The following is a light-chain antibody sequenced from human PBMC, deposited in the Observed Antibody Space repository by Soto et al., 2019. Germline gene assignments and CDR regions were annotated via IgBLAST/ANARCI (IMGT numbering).Light chain of an antibody. Sequence: EIVLTQSPGTLSLSPGERATLSCRASQSFSRSYLAWYQQKPGQAPRLLIYGASSRATGIPDRFSGSGSGTDFTLTISRLEPEDFAVYYCQQYGSSPPYTFGQGTKLEIK. CDR3: QQYGSSPPYT. V-gene: IGKV3-20*01. CDR2: GAS. CDR1: QSFSRSY. J-gene: IGKJ2*01.